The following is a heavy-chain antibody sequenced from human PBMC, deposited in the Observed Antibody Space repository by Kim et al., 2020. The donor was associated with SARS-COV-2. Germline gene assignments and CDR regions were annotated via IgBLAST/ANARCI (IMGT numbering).Heavy chain of an antibody. V-gene: IGHV1-46*01. J-gene: IGHJ4*02. Sequence: FQGRVTMTRDTSTSTVYMELSSLRSEDTAVYYCAREAPLNYYDSSGRIDYWGQGTLVTVSS. CDR3: AREAPLNYYDSSGRIDY. D-gene: IGHD3-22*01.